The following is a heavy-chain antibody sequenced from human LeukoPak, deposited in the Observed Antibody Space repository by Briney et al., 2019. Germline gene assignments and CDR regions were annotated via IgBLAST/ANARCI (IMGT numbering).Heavy chain of an antibody. CDR1: GFTFSSYG. CDR2: ILYDGSNK. V-gene: IGHV3-30*18. Sequence: PGRSLRLSCAASGFTFSSYGMHWVRQAPGKGLEWVAVILYDGSNKYYADSVKGRFTISRDNSKNTLYLQMNSLRAEDTAVYYCAKDGSSSSFDYWGQGTLVTVSS. J-gene: IGHJ4*02. CDR3: AKDGSSSSFDY. D-gene: IGHD6-13*01.